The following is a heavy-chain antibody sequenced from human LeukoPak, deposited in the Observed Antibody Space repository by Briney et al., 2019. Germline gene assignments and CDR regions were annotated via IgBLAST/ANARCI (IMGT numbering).Heavy chain of an antibody. Sequence: SETLSLTCTVSGGSISSSSYYWGWIRQPPGKGLEWIGSIYYSGSTYYNPSLKSRVTITVDTSKNQFSLKLSSVTAADTAVYYCARDPQRIAPDYWGQGTLVTVSS. CDR3: ARDPQRIAPDY. V-gene: IGHV4-39*07. CDR2: IYYSGST. D-gene: IGHD6-25*01. J-gene: IGHJ4*02. CDR1: GGSISSSSYY.